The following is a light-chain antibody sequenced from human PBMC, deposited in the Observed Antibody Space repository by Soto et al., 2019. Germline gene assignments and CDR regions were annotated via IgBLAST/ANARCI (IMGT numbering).Light chain of an antibody. CDR1: QSVSNN. V-gene: IGKV3-15*01. Sequence: EIGMTQAQATLSVSPGERATLSCRASQSVSNNLAWYQQKPGQAPRLLIYHASTRATGIPARFSGSGSGTEFTLTISSLQSEDFAVYYCQQYNKLPLTFGGGPKVEIK. CDR3: QQYNKLPLT. J-gene: IGKJ4*01. CDR2: HAS.